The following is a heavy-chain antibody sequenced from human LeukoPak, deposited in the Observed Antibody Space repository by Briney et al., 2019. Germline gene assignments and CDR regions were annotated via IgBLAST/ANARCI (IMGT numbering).Heavy chain of an antibody. CDR3: ARDTISYDSSGYHDY. D-gene: IGHD3-22*01. Sequence: GGSLRLSCTASGFTFSNYCMHRVRQTPGKGLIWVSRICPGGTITNYADSVKGRFTISRDDAKNMMFLQMNSLRAEDTAVYYCARDTISYDSSGYHDYWGQGTLVTVSS. CDR2: ICPGGTIT. V-gene: IGHV3-74*01. CDR1: GFTFSNYC. J-gene: IGHJ4*02.